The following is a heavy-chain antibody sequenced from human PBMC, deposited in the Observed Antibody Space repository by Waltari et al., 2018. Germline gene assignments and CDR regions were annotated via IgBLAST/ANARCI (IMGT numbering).Heavy chain of an antibody. CDR1: GFTFSSYA. J-gene: IGHJ3*02. V-gene: IGHV3-23*01. Sequence: EVQLLESGGGLVQPGGSLRLSCAASGFTFSSYAMSWVRQAPGKGLEWVSDISGSGGSTYYADSVKGRFTISRDNSKNTLYLQMNSLRAEDTAVYYCAKSGRGLGKLRYFDWSYSGSAFDIWGQGTMVTVSS. CDR3: AKSGRGLGKLRYFDWSYSGSAFDI. D-gene: IGHD3-9*01. CDR2: ISGSGGST.